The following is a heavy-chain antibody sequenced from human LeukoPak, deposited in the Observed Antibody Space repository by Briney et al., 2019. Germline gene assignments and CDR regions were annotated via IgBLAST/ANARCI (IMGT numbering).Heavy chain of an antibody. CDR2: ISGSGGST. CDR1: GFTFSSYG. Sequence: GGTLRLSCAASGFTFSSYGMSWVRQAPGKGLEWVSAISGSGGSTYYADSVKGRFTISRDNSKNTLYLQMNSLRAEDTAVYYRASPGGVVVITTGYFDYWGQGTLVTVSS. J-gene: IGHJ4*02. V-gene: IGHV3-23*01. CDR3: ASPGGVVVITTGYFDY. D-gene: IGHD3-22*01.